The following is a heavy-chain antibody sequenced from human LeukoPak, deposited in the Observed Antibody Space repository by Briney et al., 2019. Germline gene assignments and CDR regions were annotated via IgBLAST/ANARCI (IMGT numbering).Heavy chain of an antibody. V-gene: IGHV3-23*01. CDR3: AKTLGHCASTRCYDY. J-gene: IGHJ4*02. CDR2: ISGSGGST. D-gene: IGHD2-2*01. Sequence: GGSLRLSCAASGFTFSSYAMSWVRQAPGKGLEWVSAISGSGGSTYYANSVKGRFTVSRDNSKNTLYLQLNSLRAEDTAVYYCAKTLGHCASTRCYDYWGQGTLVPVSS. CDR1: GFTFSSYA.